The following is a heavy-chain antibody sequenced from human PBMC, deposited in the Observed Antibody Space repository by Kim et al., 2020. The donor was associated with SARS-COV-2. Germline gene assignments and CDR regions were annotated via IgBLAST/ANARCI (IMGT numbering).Heavy chain of an antibody. Sequence: SETLSLTCAVYGGSFSGYYWSWIRQPPGKGLEWIGEINHSGSTNYNPSLKSRVTISVDTSKNQFSLKLSSVTAADTAVYYCARENVLRYFDWLRYYYMD. CDR3: ARENVLRYFDWLRYYYMD. J-gene: IGHJ6*03. CDR2: INHSGST. D-gene: IGHD3-9*01. V-gene: IGHV4-34*01. CDR1: GGSFSGYY.